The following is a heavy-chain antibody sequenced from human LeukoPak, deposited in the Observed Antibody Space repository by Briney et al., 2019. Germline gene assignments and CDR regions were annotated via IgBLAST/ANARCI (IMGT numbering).Heavy chain of an antibody. J-gene: IGHJ4*02. CDR3: AKDPYSGSYFDY. CDR2: ISGSGGSA. Sequence: PGGSLRLSCAASGFTFSSYAMSWVRQAPGKGLEWVSAISGSGGSAYYADSVEGRFIISRDNSKNTLYLQMNSLRAEDTAVYYCAKDPYSGSYFDYWGQGTLVTVSS. D-gene: IGHD1-26*01. V-gene: IGHV3-23*01. CDR1: GFTFSSYA.